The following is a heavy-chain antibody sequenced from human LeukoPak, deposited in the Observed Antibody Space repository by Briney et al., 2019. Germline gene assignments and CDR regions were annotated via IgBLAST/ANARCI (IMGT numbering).Heavy chain of an antibody. CDR1: GYPISSGYY. D-gene: IGHD3-3*01. CDR3: ARQYYDFWSGYLHYFDY. Sequence: PSETLSLTCAVSGYPISSGYYWGWIRQPPGKGLEWIGSTYHSGSTYYNPSLKSRVTISVDTSKNQFSPKLSSVTAADTAVYYCARQYYDFWSGYLHYFDYWGQGTLVTVSS. J-gene: IGHJ4*02. CDR2: TYHSGST. V-gene: IGHV4-38-2*01.